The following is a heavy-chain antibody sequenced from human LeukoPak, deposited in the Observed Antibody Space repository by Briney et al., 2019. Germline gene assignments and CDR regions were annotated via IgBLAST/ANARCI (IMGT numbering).Heavy chain of an antibody. CDR1: GFTFSSYA. Sequence: GGSLRLSCAASGFTFSSYAMSWVRQAPGKGLEWVSAISGSGGSTYYADSVKGRFTTSRDNSKNTLYLQMNSLRAEDTAVYYCASLLWFGEIPPFDYWGQGTLVTVSS. CDR3: ASLLWFGEIPPFDY. J-gene: IGHJ4*02. CDR2: ISGSGGST. D-gene: IGHD3-10*01. V-gene: IGHV3-23*01.